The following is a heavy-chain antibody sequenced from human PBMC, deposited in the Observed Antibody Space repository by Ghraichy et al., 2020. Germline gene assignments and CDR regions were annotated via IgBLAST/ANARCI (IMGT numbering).Heavy chain of an antibody. V-gene: IGHV4-34*01. J-gene: IGHJ6*02. Sequence: SETLSLTCAVYGGSFSGYYWSWIRQPPGKGLEWIGEINHSGSTNYNPSLKSRVTISVDTSKNQFSLKLSSVTAADTAVYYCASLRPGIAAAGTRNYYYYGMDVWGQGTTVTVSS. CDR1: GGSFSGYY. CDR3: ASLRPGIAAAGTRNYYYYGMDV. D-gene: IGHD6-13*01. CDR2: INHSGST.